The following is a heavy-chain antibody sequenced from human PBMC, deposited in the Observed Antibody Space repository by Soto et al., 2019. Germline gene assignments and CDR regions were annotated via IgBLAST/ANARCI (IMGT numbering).Heavy chain of an antibody. CDR1: RFILRTKGMC. V-gene: IGHV2-70*11. J-gene: IGHJ6*02. D-gene: IGHD2-21*01. CDR3: ALIRGCGQDYYFYGMAV. Sequence: NSAVTGTRICLVGRFILRTKGMCVSWIRQPPGKALEWLARIDWDDDKYYSTALKTRLTISKDTSKNQVVLTMTNMDPVDTATYYCALIRGCGQDYYFYGMAVRCQWTTVPVSS. CDR2: IDWDDDK.